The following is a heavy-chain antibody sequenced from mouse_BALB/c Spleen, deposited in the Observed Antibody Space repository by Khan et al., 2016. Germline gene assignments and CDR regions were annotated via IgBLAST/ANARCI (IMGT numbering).Heavy chain of an antibody. CDR1: GYTFSSYW. J-gene: IGHJ3*01. CDR2: ILPGSGST. D-gene: IGHD2-14*01. CDR3: ARENYRAWFAY. V-gene: IGHV1-9*01. Sequence: QVRLQQSGAELMKPGASVKISCKATGYTFSSYWIEWVKQRPGHGLEWIGEILPGSGSTNYNEKFKGKATFTADTSSNTAYMQLSSLTSEDSAVYYCARENYRAWFAYWGQGTLVTVSA.